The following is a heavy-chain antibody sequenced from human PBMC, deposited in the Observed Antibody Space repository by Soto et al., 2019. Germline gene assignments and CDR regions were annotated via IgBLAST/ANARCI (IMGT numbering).Heavy chain of an antibody. CDR1: GYSISSGYY. Sequence: SETLSLTCAVSGYSISSGYYWGCIRQPPGKGLEWIGSIYHSGSTYYNPSLKSRVTISVDTSKNQFSLRLTSVTAADTAVYYCARVDSSSGFDYWGQGTLVTVYS. CDR3: ARVDSSSGFDY. J-gene: IGHJ4*02. V-gene: IGHV4-38-2*01. CDR2: IYHSGST. D-gene: IGHD6-6*01.